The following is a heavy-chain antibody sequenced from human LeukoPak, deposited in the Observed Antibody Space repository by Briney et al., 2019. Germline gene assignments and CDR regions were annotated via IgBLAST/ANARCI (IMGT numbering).Heavy chain of an antibody. Sequence: ASVKVSCKASGYTFISYGISWVRQAPGQGLEWMGWISAYNGNTNYAQKFQGRVTMTTDTSSSTAYMELRSLRSDDTAVYYCARDALWFGEFPPDYWGQGTLVTVSS. CDR3: ARDALWFGEFPPDY. CDR1: GYTFISYG. J-gene: IGHJ4*02. D-gene: IGHD3-10*01. CDR2: ISAYNGNT. V-gene: IGHV1-18*01.